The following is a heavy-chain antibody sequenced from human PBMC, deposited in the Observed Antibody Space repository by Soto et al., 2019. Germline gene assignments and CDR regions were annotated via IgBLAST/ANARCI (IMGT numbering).Heavy chain of an antibody. CDR1: GYTFTSYG. CDR2: ISAYNGNT. J-gene: IGHJ3*02. V-gene: IGHV1-18*04. Sequence: ASVKVSCETSGYTFTSYGISWVRPAPGQGLEWMGWISAYNGNTNYAHKLQGRVTMTTDTPTSTAYMELRSLRSDDTAVYYCARGFPPKGFLQGVYSDGYDIGAQGKLDPVPS. CDR3: ARGFPPKGFLQGVYSDGYDI. D-gene: IGHD2-8*02.